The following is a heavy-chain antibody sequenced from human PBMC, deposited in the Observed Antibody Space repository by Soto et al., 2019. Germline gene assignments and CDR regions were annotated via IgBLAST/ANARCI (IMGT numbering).Heavy chain of an antibody. V-gene: IGHV1-2*04. Sequence: ASVKVSCKASGYTFTGYYMHWVRQAPGQGLEWMGWINPNSGGTNYAQKFQGWVTMTRDTSISTAYMELSRLRSDDTAVYYCAREGMATMSAFDYWGQGTLVTVSS. CDR1: GYTFTGYY. J-gene: IGHJ4*02. D-gene: IGHD5-12*01. CDR2: INPNSGGT. CDR3: AREGMATMSAFDY.